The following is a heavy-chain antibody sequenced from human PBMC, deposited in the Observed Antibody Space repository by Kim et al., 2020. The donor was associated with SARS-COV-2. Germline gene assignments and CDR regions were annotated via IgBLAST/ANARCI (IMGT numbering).Heavy chain of an antibody. CDR3: ARDSKSSNYYDSSGALGY. CDR1: GGTFSSYA. D-gene: IGHD3-22*01. CDR2: IIPIFGTA. Sequence: SVKVSCKASGGTFSSYAISWVRQAPGQGLEWMGGIIPIFGTANYAQKFQGRVTITADESTSTAYMELSSLRSEDTAVYYCARDSKSSNYYDSSGALGYWGQGTLVTVSS. J-gene: IGHJ4*02. V-gene: IGHV1-69*13.